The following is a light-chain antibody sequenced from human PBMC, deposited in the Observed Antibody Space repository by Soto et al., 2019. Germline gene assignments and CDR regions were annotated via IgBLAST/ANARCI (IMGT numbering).Light chain of an antibody. CDR2: GAS. CDR1: QSVSSSY. V-gene: IGKV3-20*01. CDR3: QQYGSSSS. Sequence: EIVLTQSPCTLSLSPGGGSTLSCRASQSVSSSYLAWYQQKPGQAPRLLIYGASSRATGIPDRFSGSGSGTEFTLTISRLEPEDFAVYYCQQYGSSSSFGQGTRLEIK. J-gene: IGKJ5*01.